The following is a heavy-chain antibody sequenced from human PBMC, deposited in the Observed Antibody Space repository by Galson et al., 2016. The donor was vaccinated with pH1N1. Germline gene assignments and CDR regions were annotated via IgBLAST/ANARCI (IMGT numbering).Heavy chain of an antibody. Sequence: QSGAEVKQSGESLQISCKASGYTFTGYYIHWVRQAPGQGLEWMGWIKPNSGDTKYAQKFQGRVTMTRDTSISTAYMELSSLRSDDTAIYYCARGRYCNNRDCFMGIDSWGQGTLVTVSS. D-gene: IGHD2-8*01. CDR3: ARGRYCNNRDCFMGIDS. CDR1: GYTFTGYY. CDR2: IKPNSGDT. J-gene: IGHJ4*02. V-gene: IGHV1-2*02.